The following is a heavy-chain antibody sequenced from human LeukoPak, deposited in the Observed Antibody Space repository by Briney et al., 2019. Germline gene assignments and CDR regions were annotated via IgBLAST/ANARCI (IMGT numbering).Heavy chain of an antibody. Sequence: GGSLRLSCAASGFTVSSNYMSWVRQAPGKGLEWVSVIYSGGSTYYADSVKGRFTISRDNSKNTLYLQMNSLRAEDTAVYYCARDLYDSSESAFDIWGQGTMVTDSS. V-gene: IGHV3-53*05. CDR2: IYSGGST. J-gene: IGHJ3*02. D-gene: IGHD3-22*01. CDR3: ARDLYDSSESAFDI. CDR1: GFTVSSNY.